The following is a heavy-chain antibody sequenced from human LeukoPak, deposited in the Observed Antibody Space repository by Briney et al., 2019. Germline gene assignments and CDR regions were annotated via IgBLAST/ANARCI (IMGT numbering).Heavy chain of an antibody. CDR1: GFTFSKYT. V-gene: IGHV3-23*01. CDR3: AKDFTPDGIWDIDY. J-gene: IGHJ4*02. CDR2: IYGGGSGST. D-gene: IGHD1-14*01. Sequence: GGSLRLSCVASGFTFSKYTMSWVRQAPGKGLEWVSGIYGGGSGSTFYAESLKGRFTISRDNSKNTLYLQMTSLRDEDTAIYYCAKDFTPDGIWDIDYWGRGTLITVSS.